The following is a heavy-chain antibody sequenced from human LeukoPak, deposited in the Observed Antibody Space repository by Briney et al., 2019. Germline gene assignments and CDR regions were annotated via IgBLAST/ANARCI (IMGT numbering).Heavy chain of an antibody. CDR2: ISGSGGST. D-gene: IGHD2-15*01. J-gene: IGHJ6*03. Sequence: GGSPRLSCAASGFTFSSYAMSWVRQAPGKGLEWVSAISGSGGSTYYADSVKGRFTISRDNSKNTLYLQMNSLRAEDTAVYYCARDCSGGSGYYYYYMDVWGKGTTVTVSS. V-gene: IGHV3-23*01. CDR3: ARDCSGGSGYYYYYMDV. CDR1: GFTFSSYA.